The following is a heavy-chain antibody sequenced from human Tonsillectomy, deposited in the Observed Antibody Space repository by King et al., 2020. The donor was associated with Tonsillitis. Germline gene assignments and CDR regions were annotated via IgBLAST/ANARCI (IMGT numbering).Heavy chain of an antibody. V-gene: IGHV1-2*02. CDR1: GFTFTGYY. Sequence: QLVQSGAEVKKPGASVKVSCKASGFTFTGYYMNWVRQAPGQGLEWLGWINPYSGGTHYAQKFQGRVTMTRDTSISTAYMELGRVRSDDTDVYYCAGGVIVVPDETWVGLWGQGTLVTVFS. D-gene: IGHD2-2*01. J-gene: IGHJ4*02. CDR3: AGGVIVVPDETWVGL. CDR2: INPYSGGT.